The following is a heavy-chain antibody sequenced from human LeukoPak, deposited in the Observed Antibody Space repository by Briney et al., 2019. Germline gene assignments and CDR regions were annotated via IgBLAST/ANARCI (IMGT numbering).Heavy chain of an antibody. CDR2: ISGVDANT. CDR1: GFIFSSYA. CDR3: AASRYNYGSGNYYYFDY. V-gene: IGHV3-23*01. J-gene: IGHJ4*02. Sequence: GGSLRLPCAASGFIFSSYAMSWVRQAPGKGLEWVSLISGVDANTYYADSVEGRFTISRDNSKNTLYLQMNSLRAEDTALYYCAASRYNYGSGNYYYFDYWGQGTLVTVSS. D-gene: IGHD3-10*01.